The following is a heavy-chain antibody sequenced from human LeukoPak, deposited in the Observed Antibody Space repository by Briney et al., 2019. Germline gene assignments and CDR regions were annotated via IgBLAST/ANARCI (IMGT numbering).Heavy chain of an antibody. J-gene: IGHJ1*01. V-gene: IGHV3-74*01. D-gene: IGHD3-3*01. CDR2: IKSDGST. CDR3: ARAPSEIGGYYPEYFRH. CDR1: GFTFSTYW. Sequence: GGSLRLSCAASGFTFSTYWMHWVRQAPGKGLVWVSRIKSDGSTNYADSVKDRFTISRDNAKNTLSLQMNSLRHEDTGVYYCARAPSEIGGYYPEYFRHWGQGTLVTVSS.